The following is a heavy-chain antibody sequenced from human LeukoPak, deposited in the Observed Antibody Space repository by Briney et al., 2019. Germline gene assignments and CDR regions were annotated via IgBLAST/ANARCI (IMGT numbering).Heavy chain of an antibody. Sequence: SETLSLTCTVSGGSISGYYWSWIRQPPGKGLAWIGEINHSGSTNYNPSLKSRVTISVDTSKNQFSLKLSSVTAADTAVYYCARASGTRNNWFDPWGQGTLVTVSS. D-gene: IGHD6-13*01. J-gene: IGHJ5*02. CDR1: GGSISGYY. V-gene: IGHV4-34*01. CDR2: INHSGST. CDR3: ARASGTRNNWFDP.